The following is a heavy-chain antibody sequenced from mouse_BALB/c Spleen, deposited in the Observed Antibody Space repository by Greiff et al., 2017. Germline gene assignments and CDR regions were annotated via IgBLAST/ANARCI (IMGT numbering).Heavy chain of an antibody. D-gene: IGHD1-1*01. CDR3: ARGGYYYGSSYDY. CDR1: GYTFTSYW. Sequence: VKLVESGAELARPGASVKLSCKASGYTFTSYWMQWVKQRPGQGLEWIGAIYPGDGDTRYTQKFKGKATLTADKSSSTAYMQLSSLASEDSAVYYCARGGYYYGSSYDYWGQGTTLTVSS. J-gene: IGHJ2*01. CDR2: IYPGDGDT. V-gene: IGHV1-87*01.